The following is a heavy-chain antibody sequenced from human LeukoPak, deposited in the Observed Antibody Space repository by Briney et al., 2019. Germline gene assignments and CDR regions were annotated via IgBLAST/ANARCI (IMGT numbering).Heavy chain of an antibody. CDR2: TYYRSKWYN. D-gene: IGHD5-18*01. V-gene: IGHV6-1*01. CDR1: GDIVSSNTAG. Sequence: SQTLSLTCAISGDIVSSNTAGWSWIRQSPSRGLEWLGRTYYRSKWYNDYAVSVKSRITINPDTSKNQFSLQLNSVTPEDTAVYYCARAPYSYGYVKLDYWGQGTLVTVSS. J-gene: IGHJ4*02. CDR3: ARAPYSYGYVKLDY.